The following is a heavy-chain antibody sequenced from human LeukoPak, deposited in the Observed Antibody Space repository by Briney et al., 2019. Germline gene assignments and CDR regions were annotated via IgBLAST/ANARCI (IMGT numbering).Heavy chain of an antibody. CDR1: GFTVSSNY. D-gene: IGHD6-13*01. Sequence: EGSLRLSCAASGFTVSSNYMSWVRQAPGKGLEWVSVIYSGGSTYYADSVKGRFTISRDNSKNTLYLQMNSLRAEDTAVYYCAREVVEAAAGTRRGSDWFDPWGQGTLVTVSS. CDR3: AREVVEAAAGTRRGSDWFDP. J-gene: IGHJ5*02. CDR2: IYSGGST. V-gene: IGHV3-53*01.